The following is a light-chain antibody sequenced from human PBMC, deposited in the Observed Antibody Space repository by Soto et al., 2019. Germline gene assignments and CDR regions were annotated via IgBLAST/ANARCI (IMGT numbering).Light chain of an antibody. J-gene: IGLJ3*02. CDR2: DVS. CDR1: YSDVGGYNF. Sequence: QSALTRPASVSGSPGQSITISCTGTYSDVGGYNFVSWYQQHPGKAPKVMIYDVSDRPSGVSDRFSGSKSGNTASLTISGFQPEHAANYYSSSYTSISTVVFGRGTKVTVL. CDR3: SSYTSISTVV. V-gene: IGLV2-14*01.